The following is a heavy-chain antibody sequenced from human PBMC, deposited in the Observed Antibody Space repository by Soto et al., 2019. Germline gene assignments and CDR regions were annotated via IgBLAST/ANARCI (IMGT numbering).Heavy chain of an antibody. CDR2: IYYSGST. Sequence: TSETLSLTCTVSGGSISSGDDYWSWIRQPPGKGLEWIGYIYYSGSTYYNPSLKSRVTISVDTSKNQFSLKLSSVTAADTAVYYCARVPHYYFDYWGQGTLVTVSS. V-gene: IGHV4-30-4*01. J-gene: IGHJ4*02. CDR1: GGSISSGDDY. CDR3: ARVPHYYFDY.